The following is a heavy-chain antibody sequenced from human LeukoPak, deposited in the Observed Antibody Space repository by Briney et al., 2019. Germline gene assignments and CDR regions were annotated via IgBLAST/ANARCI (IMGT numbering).Heavy chain of an antibody. CDR2: ISSSGSTI. V-gene: IGHV3-11*01. CDR3: ARDRPHSYDSSGFDI. CDR1: GFTFSDYY. D-gene: IGHD3-22*01. Sequence: GSLRLSCAASGFTFSDYYMSWIRQAPGKGLEWVSYISSSGSTIYYADSVKGRFTISRDNAKNSLYLQMNSLRAEDTAVYYCARDRPHSYDSSGFDIWGQGTMVTVSS. J-gene: IGHJ3*02.